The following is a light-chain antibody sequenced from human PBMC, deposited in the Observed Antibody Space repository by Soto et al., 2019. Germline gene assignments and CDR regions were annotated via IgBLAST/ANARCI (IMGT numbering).Light chain of an antibody. CDR3: QQYGSSPRT. CDR2: GAS. J-gene: IGKJ1*01. Sequence: EIVLTQSPGTLSLSPGERATLSCRASQSVSSGYLAWYQHKPGQAPRLLIFGASIRSAGIPDRFTGSGSGADFNLTISRLEPEDFAVYYCQQYGSSPRTFGQGTKVEIK. V-gene: IGKV3-20*01. CDR1: QSVSSGY.